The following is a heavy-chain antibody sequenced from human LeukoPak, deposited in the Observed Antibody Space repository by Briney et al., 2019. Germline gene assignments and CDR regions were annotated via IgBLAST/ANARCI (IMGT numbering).Heavy chain of an antibody. CDR3: ARVRSYCSGGSCRNHYYYMDV. J-gene: IGHJ6*03. Sequence: PGGSLRLSCAASGFTFSSYSMNWIRQPPGKGLEWIGEINHSGSTNYNPSLKSRVTISVDTSKNQFSLKLSSVTAADTAVYYCARVRSYCSGGSCRNHYYYMDVWGKGTTVTVSS. D-gene: IGHD2-15*01. CDR1: GFTFSSYS. CDR2: INHSGST. V-gene: IGHV4-34*01.